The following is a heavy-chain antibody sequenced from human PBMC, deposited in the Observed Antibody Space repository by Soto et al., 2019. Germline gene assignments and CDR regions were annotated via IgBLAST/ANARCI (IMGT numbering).Heavy chain of an antibody. Sequence: EVQLVESGGGLVKPGGSLRLSCAASGFTFSNAWMNWVRQAPGKGLEWVGRINSKTDGGTTDYAAPVKGRFTISRDDSKNTLYLQMNSLKTEDTAVYYCTTKYDILTGYYYYFDYWGQGTLVTVSS. CDR2: INSKTDGGTT. D-gene: IGHD3-9*01. CDR1: GFTFSNAW. CDR3: TTKYDILTGYYYYFDY. J-gene: IGHJ4*02. V-gene: IGHV3-15*07.